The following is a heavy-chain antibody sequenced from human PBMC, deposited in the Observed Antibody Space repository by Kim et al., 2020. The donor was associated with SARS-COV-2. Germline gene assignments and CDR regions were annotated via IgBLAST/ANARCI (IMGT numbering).Heavy chain of an antibody. CDR3: ARGSGSGSYYSP. Sequence: ASVKVSCKASGYTFTSYYIHLVRQAPGQGLEWVGIINPSGGSPTYTQKFQGRVTMTRDTSTSTVYMELSSLTSEDTAVYYCARGSGSGSYYSPWGQGTLV. J-gene: IGHJ5*02. CDR1: GYTFTSYY. CDR2: INPSGGSP. V-gene: IGHV1-46*01. D-gene: IGHD3-10*01.